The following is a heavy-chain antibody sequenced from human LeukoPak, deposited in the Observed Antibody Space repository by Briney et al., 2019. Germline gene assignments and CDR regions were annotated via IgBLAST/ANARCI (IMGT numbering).Heavy chain of an antibody. J-gene: IGHJ4*02. CDR3: ARDAGASGSYVDY. CDR1: GFTFSNYA. D-gene: IGHD3-10*01. V-gene: IGHV3-33*01. CDR2: IWYDGSNK. Sequence: GGSLRLSCAPSGFTFSNYAMHWVRQAPGKRLEWVAVIWYDGSNKYYGDSVKGRVTISRDTFKNTLYLQMNSLRAEDTAVYYCARDAGASGSYVDYWGQGTLVTVSS.